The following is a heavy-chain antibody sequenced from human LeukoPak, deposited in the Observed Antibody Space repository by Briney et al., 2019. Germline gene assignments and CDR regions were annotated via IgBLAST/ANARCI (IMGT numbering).Heavy chain of an antibody. CDR1: GGTFSSYA. Sequence: ASVKVSCKASGGTFSSYAISWVRQAPGQGLEWMGRIIPILGIANYAQKFQGRVTITADKSTSTAYMGLSSLRSEDTAVYCCARDGDVVTAMVTYYYGMDVWGQGTTVTVSS. V-gene: IGHV1-69*04. J-gene: IGHJ6*02. CDR3: ARDGDVVTAMVTYYYGMDV. D-gene: IGHD5-18*01. CDR2: IIPILGIA.